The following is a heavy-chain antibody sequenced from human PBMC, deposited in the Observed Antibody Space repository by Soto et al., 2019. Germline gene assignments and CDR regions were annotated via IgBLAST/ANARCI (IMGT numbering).Heavy chain of an antibody. V-gene: IGHV4-61*01. D-gene: IGHD2-2*01. CDR1: GGSVSSGSYY. J-gene: IGHJ6*02. CDR3: ARQGRYCSSTSCYEYYYYGMDV. CDR2: IYYSGST. Sequence: QVQLQESGPGLVKPSETLSLTCTVSGGSVSSGSYYWSWIRQPPGKGLEWIGYIYYSGSTNYNPSLKSRVTISVDTSKNQFSLKLSSVTAADTAVYYCARQGRYCSSTSCYEYYYYGMDVWGQGTTVTVSS.